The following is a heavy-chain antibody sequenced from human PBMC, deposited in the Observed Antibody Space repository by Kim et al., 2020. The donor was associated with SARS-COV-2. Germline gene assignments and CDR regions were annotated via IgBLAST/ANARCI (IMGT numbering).Heavy chain of an antibody. J-gene: IGHJ3*01. Sequence: DSWKGRFTIARDNTTNTLYLQMTSRRAEDTAVYYCARVEYSSSPHSAFDFWGQGTMVTVSS. V-gene: IGHV3-30*07. D-gene: IGHD6-13*01. CDR3: ARVEYSSSPHSAFDF.